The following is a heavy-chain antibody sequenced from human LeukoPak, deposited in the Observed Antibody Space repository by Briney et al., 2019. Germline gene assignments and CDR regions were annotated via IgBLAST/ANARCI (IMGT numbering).Heavy chain of an antibody. D-gene: IGHD2-15*01. J-gene: IGHJ4*02. CDR2: IYPDDSDT. CDR3: ARLPYCSGGSCPPVYFDS. V-gene: IGHV5-51*01. Sequence: GESLKISCKGSGXSFTSYWIAWVRQMPGKGLEWMGIIYPDDSDTRYSPSFQGQVTISADKSISTAYLQWSSLKASDTAMYYCARLPYCSGGSCPPVYFDSWGQGTLVTVSS. CDR1: GXSFTSYW.